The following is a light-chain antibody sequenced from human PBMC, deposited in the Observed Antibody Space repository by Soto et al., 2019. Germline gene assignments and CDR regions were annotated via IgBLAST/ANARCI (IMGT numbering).Light chain of an antibody. J-gene: IGLJ1*01. V-gene: IGLV2-11*01. Sequence: LTQPSAVTGSLGQSVTISCSGTSSDVGGYNYVSWYQQYPGAAPKLMIYDVTMRPSGVPYRFSGSKSGNTASLTISGLQAEDEADYYCCSYAGSYTFYVFGGGTKVTVL. CDR3: CSYAGSYTFYV. CDR2: DVT. CDR1: SSDVGGYNY.